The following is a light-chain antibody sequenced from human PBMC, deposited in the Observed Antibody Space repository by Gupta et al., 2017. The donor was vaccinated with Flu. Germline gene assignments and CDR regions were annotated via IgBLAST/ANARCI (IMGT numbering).Light chain of an antibody. V-gene: IGKV2-28*01. CDR3: MQALQTPVS. CDR1: QSLLHSNGYMY. CDR2: LGS. J-gene: IGKJ2*03. Sequence: DIVMTQSPLSLLVTPGEPDSISCRSSQSLLHSNGYMYLDWYLQKPEQSPQLLIYLGSNRTCGVPNRFSGSGSGTDITLIISIVEAEDVAVYYCMQALQTPVSFGQGTKLEIK.